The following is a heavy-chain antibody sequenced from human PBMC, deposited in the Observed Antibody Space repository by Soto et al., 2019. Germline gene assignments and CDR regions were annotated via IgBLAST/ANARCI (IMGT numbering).Heavy chain of an antibody. CDR1: GFTFSAYA. V-gene: IGHV3-30*18. J-gene: IGHJ4*02. CDR2: ISYDGSNK. CDR3: TKDRQSIIIPSAIGYFDF. Sequence: QVQLVESGGGVVQPGRSLRLSCAASGFTFSAYAMHWVRQAPGKGLEWVAVISYDGSNKYYAVSVKDRFSISRDKDTLFLQMNSLRPEDTAEYFCTKDRQSIIIPSAIGYFDFWGQGSLVTVSS. D-gene: IGHD1-20*01.